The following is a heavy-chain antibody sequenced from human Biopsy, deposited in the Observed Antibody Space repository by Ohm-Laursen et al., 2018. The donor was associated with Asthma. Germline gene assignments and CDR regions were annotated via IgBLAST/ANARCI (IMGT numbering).Heavy chain of an antibody. V-gene: IGHV1-69*13. J-gene: IGHJ6*02. D-gene: IGHD5-12*01. CDR2: LIPVLGTP. Sequence: SVKASCQASADSFSNSAISWARQAPGQGLEWMGGLIPVLGTPDHAQMFEGRVTITADESTSTAYMELSSLSSEDTAVYYCARGYSGSDRIVYYYSGLEVWGQGTTVTVSS. CDR3: ARGYSGSDRIVYYYSGLEV. CDR1: ADSFSNSA.